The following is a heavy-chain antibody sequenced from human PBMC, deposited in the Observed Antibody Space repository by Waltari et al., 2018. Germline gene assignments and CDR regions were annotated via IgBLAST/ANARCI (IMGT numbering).Heavy chain of an antibody. CDR2: INPNSGGT. CDR1: GSTFTGYY. CDR3: ARDPPTTPLGPPGLDY. D-gene: IGHD7-27*01. J-gene: IGHJ4*02. V-gene: IGHV1-2*02. Sequence: QVQLVQSGAEVKKPGASVKVSCQASGSTFTGYYLHWLRPAPGQGLEWMGWINPNSGGTNYAQKFQGRVTMTRDTSISTAYMELSRLRSDDTAVYYCARDPPTTPLGPPGLDYWGQGTLVTVSS.